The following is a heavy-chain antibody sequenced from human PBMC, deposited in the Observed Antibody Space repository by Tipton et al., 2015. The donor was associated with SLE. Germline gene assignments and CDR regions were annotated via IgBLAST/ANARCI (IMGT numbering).Heavy chain of an antibody. D-gene: IGHD3-10*01. Sequence: TLSLTCTVSGGSISSYYWNWIRQSPGKGLECVGYISYGGNTNYNPSLKSRVTISLDTSKNQFSLKLSSVTAADTAVYYCARGGGSYGSGTYYPMDVWGQGTTVTVSS. CDR1: GGSISSYY. CDR3: ARGGGSYGSGTYYPMDV. V-gene: IGHV4-59*12. CDR2: ISYGGNT. J-gene: IGHJ6*02.